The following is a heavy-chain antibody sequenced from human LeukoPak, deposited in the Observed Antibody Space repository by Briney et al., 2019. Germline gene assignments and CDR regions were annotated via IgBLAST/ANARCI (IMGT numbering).Heavy chain of an antibody. V-gene: IGHV4-34*01. CDR2: INHSGST. J-gene: IGHJ4*02. Sequence: SETLSLTCAVYGGSFSGYYWSWIRQPPGKGLEWIGEINHSGSTNYNPSLKSRVTISVDTSKNQFSLKLSSVTAADTAVYYCARGLEREMATIDWGQGTLVTVSS. CDR3: ARGLEREMATID. CDR1: GGSFSGYY. D-gene: IGHD5-24*01.